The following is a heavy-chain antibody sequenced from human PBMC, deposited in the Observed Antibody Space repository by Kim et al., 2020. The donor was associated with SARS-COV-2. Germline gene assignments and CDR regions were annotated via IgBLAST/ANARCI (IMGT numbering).Heavy chain of an antibody. CDR3: ARRDFWSGYFNDY. CDR2: IYYSGST. D-gene: IGHD3-3*01. Sequence: SETLSLTCTVSGGSISSSSYYWGWIRQPPGKGLEWIGSIYYSGSTYYNPSLKSRVTLSVDTSKNQFSLKLSSVTAADTAVYYCARRDFWSGYFNDYWGQG. J-gene: IGHJ4*02. CDR1: GGSISSSSYY. V-gene: IGHV4-39*01.